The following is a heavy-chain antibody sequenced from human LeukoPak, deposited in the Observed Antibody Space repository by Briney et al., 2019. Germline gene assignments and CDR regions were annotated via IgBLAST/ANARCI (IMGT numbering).Heavy chain of an antibody. CDR3: ARESWYCSSTSCYTNGFDY. CDR2: ISYDGSNK. CDR1: GFTFSSYA. D-gene: IGHD2-2*02. Sequence: GRARRLSVAAPGFTFSSYAMRGVRQAPGKGLERVAVISYDGSNKYYADSVKGRFTISRDNSKNTLYLQMNSLRAEDTAVHYCARESWYCSSTSCYTNGFDYWGQGTLVTVSS. J-gene: IGHJ4*02. V-gene: IGHV3-30-3*01.